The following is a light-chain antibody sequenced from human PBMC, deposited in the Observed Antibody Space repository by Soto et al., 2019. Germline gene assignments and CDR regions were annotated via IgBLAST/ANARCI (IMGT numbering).Light chain of an antibody. CDR2: EVS. J-gene: IGLJ2*01. V-gene: IGLV2-14*01. CDR1: SSDVGGYNY. Sequence: QSALTQPASVSGSPGQSITISCTGTSSDVGGYNYVSWYQQHPGKAPKLMICEVSNRPSGVSNRFSGSKSGNTASLTISGLQAEDEADYYCSSYTSSSTRRVVFGGGTKLTVL. CDR3: SSYTSSSTRRVV.